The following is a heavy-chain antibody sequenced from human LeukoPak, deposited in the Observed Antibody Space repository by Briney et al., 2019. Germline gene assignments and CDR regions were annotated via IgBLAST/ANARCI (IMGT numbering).Heavy chain of an antibody. J-gene: IGHJ6*02. CDR3: ARDWRDYYGMDV. V-gene: IGHV3-30*04. Sequence: GRSLRLSCAASGFTFSSYAMHWVRQAPGKGLEWVAVISYDGSNKYYADSVKGRFTISRDNPKNTLYLQMNSLRAEDTAVYYCARDWRDYYGMDVWGQGTTVTVSS. CDR1: GFTFSSYA. CDR2: ISYDGSNK.